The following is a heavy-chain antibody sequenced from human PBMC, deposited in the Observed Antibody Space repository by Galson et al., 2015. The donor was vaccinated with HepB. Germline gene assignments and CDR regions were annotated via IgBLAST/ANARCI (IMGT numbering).Heavy chain of an antibody. Sequence: SVKVSCKASGGTFSSYAISWVRQAPGQGLEWMGGIIPIFGTANYAQKFQGRVTITADESTSTAYMELSSLRSEDTAVYYCARDGGQGGFFAFDIWGQGTMVTVSS. D-gene: IGHD3-16*01. V-gene: IGHV1-69*13. CDR3: ARDGGQGGFFAFDI. CDR1: GGTFSSYA. J-gene: IGHJ3*02. CDR2: IIPIFGTA.